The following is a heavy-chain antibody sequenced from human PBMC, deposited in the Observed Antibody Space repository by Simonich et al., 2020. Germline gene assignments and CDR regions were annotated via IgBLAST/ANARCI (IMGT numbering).Heavy chain of an antibody. CDR2: INPGDSDT. CDR1: GYSFTSYW. Sequence: EVPLVQSGAEVKMPGASLKISCQGSGYSFTSYWIGWVRQMPGKGLDWMGIINPGDSDTRYSPDFQGQVTSSADKFISTAYLKWSSLKASDNAMYYCARQLNDFDIWGQGTMVTVSS. D-gene: IGHD1-1*01. J-gene: IGHJ3*02. V-gene: IGHV5-51*01. CDR3: ARQLNDFDI.